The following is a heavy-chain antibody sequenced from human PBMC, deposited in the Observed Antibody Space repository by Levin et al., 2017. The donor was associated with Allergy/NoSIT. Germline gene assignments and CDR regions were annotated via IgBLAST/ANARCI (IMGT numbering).Heavy chain of an antibody. V-gene: IGHV4-59*08. CDR1: GGSISSYF. CDR2: IHYSGGT. CDR3: AGRSTNRYAFDS. Sequence: SETLSLTCTVSGGSISSYFWSWIRQPPGKGLEWIGYIHYSGGTNYNPSLKSRVTSSLDTSKNQFSLKLSSVTAADTAVYYCAGRSTNRYAFDSWGQGTMVTVSS. J-gene: IGHJ3*02.